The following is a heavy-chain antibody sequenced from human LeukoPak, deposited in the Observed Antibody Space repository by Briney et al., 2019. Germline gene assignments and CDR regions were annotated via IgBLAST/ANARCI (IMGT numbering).Heavy chain of an antibody. J-gene: IGHJ6*02. CDR2: IKSKTDGGTT. D-gene: IGHD3-16*01. V-gene: IGHV3-15*07. Sequence: GGSLRLSCAASGFTFSSYSMNWVRQAPGKGLEWVGRIKSKTDGGTTDYAAPVKGRFTISRDDSKNTLYLQMNSLKTEDTAVYYCTTPRSDGPLYGMDVWGQGTTVTVSS. CDR3: TTPRSDGPLYGMDV. CDR1: GFTFSSYS.